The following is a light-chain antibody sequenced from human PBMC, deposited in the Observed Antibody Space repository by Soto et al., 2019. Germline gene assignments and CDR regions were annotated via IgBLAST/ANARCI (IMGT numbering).Light chain of an antibody. CDR2: EVS. CDR3: MPSLQLPHT. J-gene: IGKJ2*01. CDR1: QSLLHSDGKTY. Sequence: DVVMTQTLLPLSVTPGQPASISCKSSQSLLHSDGKTYLYWYVQKPGQPPQLLIHEVSNRFSGVPDRFSGSGAGTDFTLKISRVEAEDGGVYFCMPSLQLPHTFGQGTKVEIK. V-gene: IGKV2D-29*01.